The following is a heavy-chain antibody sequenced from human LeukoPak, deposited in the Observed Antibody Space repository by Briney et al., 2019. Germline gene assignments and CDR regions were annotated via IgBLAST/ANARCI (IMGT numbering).Heavy chain of an antibody. Sequence: SQTLSLTCTVSGVSISGGGFYWTWIRQYPGKGLEWIGYIDHSGTTYYNPSLESRLTISVDTSQNQFSLKLSSVTAADTAVYYCARDFWSGYGYFDYWGQGALVTVSS. J-gene: IGHJ4*02. CDR3: ARDFWSGYGYFDY. V-gene: IGHV4-31*03. D-gene: IGHD3-3*01. CDR2: IDHSGTT. CDR1: GVSISGGGFY.